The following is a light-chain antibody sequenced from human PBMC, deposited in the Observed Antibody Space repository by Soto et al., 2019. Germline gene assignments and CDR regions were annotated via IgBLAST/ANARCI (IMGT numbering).Light chain of an antibody. CDR2: EGS. CDR3: CSYAGSVV. CDR1: SSDVGGYNY. J-gene: IGLJ2*01. Sequence: QSALTQPPSASGSPGQSVTISCTGTSSDVGGYNYVSWYHQHPGKAPKLMIYEGSKRPSGVSNRFSGSKSGNTASLTISGLQAEDEADYYCCSYAGSVVFGGGTKLTVL. V-gene: IGLV2-8*01.